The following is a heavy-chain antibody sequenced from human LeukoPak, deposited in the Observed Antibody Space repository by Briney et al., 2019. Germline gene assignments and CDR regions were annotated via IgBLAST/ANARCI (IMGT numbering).Heavy chain of an antibody. Sequence: PGRSLRLSCAASGFTFSSYAMHWVRQAPGKGLEWVAVISYDGSNKYYADSVEGRFTISRDNSKNTLYLQMNSLRAEDTAVYYCARDIVATIGGGHFDYWGQGTLVTVSS. CDR1: GFTFSSYA. V-gene: IGHV3-30*04. J-gene: IGHJ4*02. D-gene: IGHD5-12*01. CDR2: ISYDGSNK. CDR3: ARDIVATIGGGHFDY.